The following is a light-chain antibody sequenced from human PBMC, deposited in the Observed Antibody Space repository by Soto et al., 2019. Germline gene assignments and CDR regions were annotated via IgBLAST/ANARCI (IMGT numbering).Light chain of an antibody. J-gene: IGKJ3*01. CDR1: QSISSW. CDR2: DAS. V-gene: IGKV1-5*01. Sequence: DLQMTQSPSTLSASVGDRVTITCRASQSISSWLAWYQQKPGKAPKLLIYDASSLESGVPSRFSGSGSGTECTLTISSLQPYDFATYYCQQYNSYPFTFGPGTKVDIK. CDR3: QQYNSYPFT.